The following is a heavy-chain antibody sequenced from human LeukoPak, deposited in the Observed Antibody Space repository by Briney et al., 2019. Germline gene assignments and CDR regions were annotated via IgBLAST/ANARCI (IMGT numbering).Heavy chain of an antibody. D-gene: IGHD6-19*01. Sequence: GGSLRLSCAASGFTLSSHSMYWVRQAPGKGLEWVSVISHGGDSAWYADSVKGRFTISRDNSKSTLFLQMNSLRADDTAIYYCAKGRSGWYEGLDYWGQGILVTVSS. V-gene: IGHV3-23*01. CDR1: GFTLSSHS. CDR2: ISHGGDSA. CDR3: AKGRSGWYEGLDY. J-gene: IGHJ4*02.